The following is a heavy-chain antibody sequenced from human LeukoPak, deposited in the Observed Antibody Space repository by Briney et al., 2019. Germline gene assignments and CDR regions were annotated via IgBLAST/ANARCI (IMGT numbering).Heavy chain of an antibody. J-gene: IGHJ4*02. CDR1: GGSISSNSYY. CDR2: VYYTGST. CDR3: ARLRTIRSMVRGSAFDY. V-gene: IGHV4-39*07. Sequence: SETLSLTCTVSGGSISSNSYYWGWIRQPPGKGLEWVGTVYYTGSTYYNPSLKSRVTISVDTSKNQFSLKLSSVTAADTAVYYCARLRTIRSMVRGSAFDYWGQGTLVTVSS. D-gene: IGHD3-10*01.